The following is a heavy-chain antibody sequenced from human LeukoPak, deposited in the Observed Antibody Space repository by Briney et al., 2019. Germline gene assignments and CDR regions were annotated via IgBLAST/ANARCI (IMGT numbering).Heavy chain of an antibody. CDR2: ISYDGSNK. Sequence: GRSLRLSCAASGFTFSSYGMHWVRQAPGKGLEWGAVISYDGSNKYYADSVKGRFTISRDNSKNTLYLHMRSLRAEDTAVYYCAKATRYYYDSGGYWGYFDYWGQGTLVTVSS. CDR3: AKATRYYYDSGGYWGYFDY. V-gene: IGHV3-30*18. D-gene: IGHD3-22*01. CDR1: GFTFSSYG. J-gene: IGHJ4*02.